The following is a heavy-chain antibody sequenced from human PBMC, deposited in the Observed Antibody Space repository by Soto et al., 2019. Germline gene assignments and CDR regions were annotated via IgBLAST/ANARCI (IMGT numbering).Heavy chain of an antibody. CDR2: IYYSGST. V-gene: IGHV4-39*01. Sequence: GGSISSSSYYWGWIRQPPGKGLEWIGSIYYSGSTYYNPSLKSRVTISVDTSKNQFSLKLSSVTAADTAVYYCARRGSELWLAGTIWGMDVWGQGTTVTVSS. CDR3: ARRGSELWLAGTIWGMDV. CDR1: GGSISSSSYY. J-gene: IGHJ6*02. D-gene: IGHD5-18*01.